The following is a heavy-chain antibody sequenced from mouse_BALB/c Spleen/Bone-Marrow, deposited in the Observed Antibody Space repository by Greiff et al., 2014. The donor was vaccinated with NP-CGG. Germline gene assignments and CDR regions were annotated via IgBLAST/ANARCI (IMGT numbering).Heavy chain of an antibody. J-gene: IGHJ3*01. Sequence: QVQLQQSGAELMKPGASVKISCKATGYTFSSYWIEWVKQRPGHGLEWIGEILPGSGSTNYNGKFKGKATFTADTSSNTAYMQLSSLTSEDSAVYYCARNGNYPAWFAYWGQGTLVTVSA. CDR1: GYTFSSYW. V-gene: IGHV1-9*01. D-gene: IGHD2-1*01. CDR3: ARNGNYPAWFAY. CDR2: ILPGSGST.